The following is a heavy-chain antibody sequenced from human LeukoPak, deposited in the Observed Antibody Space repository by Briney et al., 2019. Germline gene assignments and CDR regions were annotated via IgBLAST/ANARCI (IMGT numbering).Heavy chain of an antibody. Sequence: GGSLRLSCAASGFTFSSYSMNWVRQAPGKGLEWVSSISSSSSYIYYADSVKGRFTISRDNAKNSLYLQMNSLRAEDTAVYYCARDYSSWTTTPYYFDYWGQGTLVTVSS. D-gene: IGHD6-13*01. CDR2: ISSSSSYI. J-gene: IGHJ4*02. CDR3: ARDYSSWTTTPYYFDY. V-gene: IGHV3-21*01. CDR1: GFTFSSYS.